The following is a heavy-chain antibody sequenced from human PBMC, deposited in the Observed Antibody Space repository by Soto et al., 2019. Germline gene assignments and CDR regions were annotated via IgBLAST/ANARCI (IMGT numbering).Heavy chain of an antibody. Sequence: QGQLVESGGGVVQPGRSLRLSCVASGFIFRSYAMHWVRQAPAKGLEWVAVVSFDGNNKYYADSVKGRFSISRDNSKNXLCXQMNSLRVEDTAVYYCARARGYGGNVLYYSYDLDVWGQGTTVTVSS. CDR1: GFIFRSYA. CDR2: VSFDGNNK. V-gene: IGHV3-30-3*01. CDR3: ARARGYGGNVLYYSYDLDV. D-gene: IGHD4-17*01. J-gene: IGHJ6*02.